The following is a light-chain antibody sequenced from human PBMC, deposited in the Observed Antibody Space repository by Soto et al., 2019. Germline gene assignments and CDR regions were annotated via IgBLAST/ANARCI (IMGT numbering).Light chain of an antibody. V-gene: IGLV2-14*01. CDR3: SSYTSSSTVV. CDR1: SSDVGGYNY. J-gene: IGLJ2*01. Sequence: QSALTQPASVSGSPGQSITISCTGTSSDVGGYNYVSWYQQHPGKAPKLVISEVSNRPSGVSNRFSGSKSGNTASLTISGLQAEDEADYYCSSYTSSSTVVFGGGTKVTVL. CDR2: EVS.